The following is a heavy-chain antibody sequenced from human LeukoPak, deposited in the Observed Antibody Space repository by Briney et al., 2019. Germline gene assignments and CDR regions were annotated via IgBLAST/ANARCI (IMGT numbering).Heavy chain of an antibody. D-gene: IGHD6-25*01. Sequence: PGRSLRLSCAASGFTFSSYAMHWVRQAPGKGLEWVAVISYDGSNKYYADSVKGRFTISRDNSKNTLYLQMNSLRAEDTAVYYCARASGLYFGYWGQGTLVTVSS. CDR1: GFTFSSYA. J-gene: IGHJ4*02. V-gene: IGHV3-30*01. CDR3: ARASGLYFGY. CDR2: ISYDGSNK.